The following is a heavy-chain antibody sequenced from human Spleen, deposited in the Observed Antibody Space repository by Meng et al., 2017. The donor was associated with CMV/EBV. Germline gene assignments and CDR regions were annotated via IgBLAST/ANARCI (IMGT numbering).Heavy chain of an antibody. CDR1: GFTFSSYG. CDR2: IRYDGSNK. V-gene: IGHV3-30*02. Sequence: GGSLRLSCAASGFTFSSYGMHWVRQAPGKGLEWVAFIRYDGSNKYYADSVKGRFTISRDNSKNTLYLQMNSLRPEDTAVYYCARAPGVGGTTGVHWGQGTLVTVSS. D-gene: IGHD1-7*01. J-gene: IGHJ1*01. CDR3: ARAPGVGGTTGVH.